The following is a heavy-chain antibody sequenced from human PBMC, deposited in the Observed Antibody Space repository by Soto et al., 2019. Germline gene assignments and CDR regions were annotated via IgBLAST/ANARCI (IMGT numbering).Heavy chain of an antibody. J-gene: IGHJ4*02. CDR2: INPNSGGT. CDR1: GYTFTGYY. Sequence: QVQLVQSGAEVKKPGASVKVSCKASGYTFTGYYMHWVRQAPGQGLEWMGWINPNSGGTNYAQKVQGGVTMTRDTSISTAYMELSRLRSDDTAVYYCARAGELVPAARYYFDYWGQGTLVTVSS. V-gene: IGHV1-2*02. CDR3: ARAGELVPAARYYFDY. D-gene: IGHD2-2*01.